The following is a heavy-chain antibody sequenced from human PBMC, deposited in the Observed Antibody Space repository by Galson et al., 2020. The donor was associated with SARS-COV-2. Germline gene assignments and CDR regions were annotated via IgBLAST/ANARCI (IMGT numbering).Heavy chain of an antibody. D-gene: IGHD3-10*01. Sequence: GGSLRLSCAASGFTSGDYWMTWVRQAPGKGLEWVANIKEDGGEENYADSVKGRFTISRDNAMNSLYLQMHSLRVEDTAVYYCARDVGATYFYDSRIRYYDAHDIWGQGTMVTVSS. CDR2: IKEDGGEE. CDR3: ARDVGATYFYDSRIRYYDAHDI. J-gene: IGHJ3*02. CDR1: GFTSGDYW. V-gene: IGHV3-7*01.